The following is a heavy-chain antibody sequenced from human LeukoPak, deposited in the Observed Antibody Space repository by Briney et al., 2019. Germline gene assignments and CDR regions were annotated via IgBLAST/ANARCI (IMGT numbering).Heavy chain of an antibody. V-gene: IGHV3-21*01. J-gene: IGHJ4*02. CDR1: GFAFSSYS. D-gene: IGHD6-19*01. CDR2: ISSSSSYI. CDR3: ARDRAQFIAVAGTVDY. Sequence: GGSLRLSCAASGFAFSSYSMNWVRQAPGKGLEWGSSISSSSSYIYYADSVKGRFTISRDNAKNSLYLQMNSLRAEDTAVYYCARDRAQFIAVAGTVDYWGQGTLVTVSS.